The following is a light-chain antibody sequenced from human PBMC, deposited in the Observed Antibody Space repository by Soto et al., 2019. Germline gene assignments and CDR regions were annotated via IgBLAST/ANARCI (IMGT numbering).Light chain of an antibody. V-gene: IGKV1-16*02. CDR1: QGISNH. CDR3: QQYHSYPLT. J-gene: IGKJ4*01. Sequence: DIQMTQSPSSLSASVGDRVTITCRASQGISNHLAWFQQKPGKAPKSLIYDASTLQSGVPSKFSGSGSGTVFTLTISSLQPEDLGTYYCQQYHSYPLTFAGGTKVEIK. CDR2: DAS.